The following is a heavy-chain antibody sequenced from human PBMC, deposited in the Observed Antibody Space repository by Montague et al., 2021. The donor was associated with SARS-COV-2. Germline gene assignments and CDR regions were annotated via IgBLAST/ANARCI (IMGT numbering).Heavy chain of an antibody. CDR3: ARGPFDWNYLDYYYYMDV. CDR2: IYSGGST. V-gene: IGHV3-53*04. D-gene: IGHD1-7*01. J-gene: IGHJ6*03. Sequence: SLRLSCAASGFTVSTNYMSWVRQAPGKGLEWVSVIYSGGSTYYAASVKGRFTISRHNSKNTLYLQMNSLRAEDTAVYYCARGPFDWNYLDYYYYMDVWGKGTTFTVS. CDR1: GFTVSTNY.